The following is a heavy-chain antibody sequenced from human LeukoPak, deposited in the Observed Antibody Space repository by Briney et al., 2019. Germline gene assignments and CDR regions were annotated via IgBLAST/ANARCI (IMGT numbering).Heavy chain of an antibody. CDR1: GGSISSYY. J-gene: IGHJ4*02. D-gene: IGHD5-24*01. V-gene: IGHV4-4*09. CDR3: ARGVEMATIWFDY. CDR2: IYTSGST. Sequence: PSETLSLTCTVSGGSISSYYWSWIRQPPGKGLEWIGYIYTSGSTNYNPSLKSRVTISVDTSKNQFSLKLSSVTAADTAVYYCARGVEMATIWFDYWGQGTLVTVSS.